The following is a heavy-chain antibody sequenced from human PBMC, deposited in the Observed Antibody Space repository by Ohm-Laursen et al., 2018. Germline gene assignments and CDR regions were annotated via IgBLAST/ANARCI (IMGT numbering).Heavy chain of an antibody. CDR2: INPNSGGT. CDR1: GYTFTGYY. V-gene: IGHV1-2*02. J-gene: IGHJ3*02. D-gene: IGHD6-19*01. CDR3: ARLGSVAVAGGADAFDI. Sequence: GASVKVSCKASGYTFTGYYMHWVRQAPGQGLEWMGWINPNSGGTNYAQKFQGRVTMTRDTSISTAYMELSRLRSDDTAVYYCARLGSVAVAGGADAFDIWGQGTMVTVSS.